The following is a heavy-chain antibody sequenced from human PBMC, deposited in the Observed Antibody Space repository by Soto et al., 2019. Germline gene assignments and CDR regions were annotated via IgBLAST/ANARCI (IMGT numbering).Heavy chain of an antibody. J-gene: IGHJ6*02. Sequence: PSETLSLTCAVYGGSFSGYYWSWIRQPPGKGLEWIGYINHSGSTYYNPSLKSRVTISVDRSKNQFSLKLSSVTAADTAVYYCALWPRYGMDVWGQGTTVTVSS. CDR2: INHSGST. D-gene: IGHD3-10*01. V-gene: IGHV4-34*01. CDR1: GGSFSGYY. CDR3: ALWPRYGMDV.